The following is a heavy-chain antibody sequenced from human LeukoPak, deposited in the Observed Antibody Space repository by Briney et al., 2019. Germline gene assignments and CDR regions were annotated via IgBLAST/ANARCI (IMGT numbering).Heavy chain of an antibody. V-gene: IGHV4-4*07. CDR2: IYTSGST. D-gene: IGHD1-26*01. CDR3: ARDLVGATEYWFDP. Sequence: SETLSLXCTASGGSISSYYWSWIRLPAGKGLESIGRIYTSGSTNYNPSLKSRVTMSVDTSKNQFSLKLSSVTAADTAVYYCARDLVGATEYWFDPWGQGALVTVSS. J-gene: IGHJ5*02. CDR1: GGSISSYY.